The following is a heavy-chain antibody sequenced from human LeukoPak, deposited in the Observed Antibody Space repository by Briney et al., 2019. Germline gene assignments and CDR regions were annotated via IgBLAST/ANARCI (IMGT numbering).Heavy chain of an antibody. CDR3: ARDDSGSYWYFDL. CDR2: IYCSGST. V-gene: IGHV4-30-4*01. Sequence: SETLSLTCTVSGGSISSGDYYWSWIRQPPGKGLEWIGYIYCSGSTYYNPSLKSRVTISVDTSKNQFSLKLSSVTAADTAVYYCARDDSGSYWYFDLWGRGTLVTVSS. CDR1: GGSISSGDYY. D-gene: IGHD6-19*01. J-gene: IGHJ2*01.